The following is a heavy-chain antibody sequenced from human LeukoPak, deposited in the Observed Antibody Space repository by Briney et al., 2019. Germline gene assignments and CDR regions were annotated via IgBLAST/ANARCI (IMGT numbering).Heavy chain of an antibody. CDR3: ARDQVATVTPFDY. CDR1: GFTFSSYS. V-gene: IGHV3-21*01. Sequence: PGGSLRLSCAASGFTFSSYSMNWVRQAPGKGLEWVSSISSSSSYIYYADSVKGRFTISRDNAKNSLYLQMNSLRAEDTAVYYCARDQVATVTPFDYWGQGTLVTVSS. D-gene: IGHD4-17*01. CDR2: ISSSSSYI. J-gene: IGHJ4*02.